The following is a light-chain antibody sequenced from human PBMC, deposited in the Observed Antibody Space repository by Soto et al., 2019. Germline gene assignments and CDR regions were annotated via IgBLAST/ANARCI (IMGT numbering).Light chain of an antibody. CDR2: DTT. J-gene: IGKJ2*01. CDR3: QQRRNLPYT. CDR1: QSVSNY. Sequence: ETVLTQSPGTLSLSPGERATLSCRASQSVSNYLAWFQQKPGQAPRLLIFDTTNRAPGTPARFSGSGSVTDFTLTISSLEPEDFALYYCQQRRNLPYTFGQGTKLEIK. V-gene: IGKV3-11*01.